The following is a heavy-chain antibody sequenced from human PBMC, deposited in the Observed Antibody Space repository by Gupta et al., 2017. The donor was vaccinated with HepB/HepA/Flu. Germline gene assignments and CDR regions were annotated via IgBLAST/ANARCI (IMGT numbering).Heavy chain of an antibody. CDR2: IKSKPNGGTI. Sequence: EVQLVESGGGLVKPGRSLRLSCAGAGFTFSNAWRSWVRQAPGKGLEWVGRIKSKPNGGTIDYAAPVKGRFSISRDDSENKVYLEMNSLKTEDTAVYYCATGMVFDNWGQGTLVSVSS. J-gene: IGHJ4*02. V-gene: IGHV3-15*01. CDR3: ATGMVFDN. D-gene: IGHD2-8*01. CDR1: GFTFSNAW.